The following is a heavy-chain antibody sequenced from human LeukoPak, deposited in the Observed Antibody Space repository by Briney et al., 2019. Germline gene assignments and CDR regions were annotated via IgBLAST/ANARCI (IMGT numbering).Heavy chain of an antibody. CDR1: GYKFNVYD. CDR3: ARADGTNSGTNAFDV. D-gene: IGHD4-23*01. CDR2: ISTYTGRA. V-gene: IGHV1-18*01. Sequence: ASVKVSCKTSGYKFNVYDILWVRQAPGHGLDYVGWISTYTGRANYAKKFQGRGSMVTDTSTTTDYLELTNLTSSDTGLYYCARADGTNSGTNAFDVWGLGTLVTVAS. J-gene: IGHJ3*01.